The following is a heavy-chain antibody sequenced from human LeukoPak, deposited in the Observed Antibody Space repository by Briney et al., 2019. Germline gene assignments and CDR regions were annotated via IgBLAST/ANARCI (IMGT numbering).Heavy chain of an antibody. V-gene: IGHV3-23*01. CDR2: SGTGGRT. CDR1: GFIFSDYV. CDR3: ARRGPFDY. J-gene: IGHJ4*02. Sequence: GGSLRLSCAGSGFIFSDYVMSWVRQAPGKGLEWVSGSGTGGRTYYADSVKGRFTISRDNSKNTLYLQMNSLRAEDTAVYYCARRGPFDYWGQGTLVTVSS.